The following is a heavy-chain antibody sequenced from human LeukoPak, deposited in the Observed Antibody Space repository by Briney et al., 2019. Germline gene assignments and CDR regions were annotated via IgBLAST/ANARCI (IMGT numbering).Heavy chain of an antibody. J-gene: IGHJ3*02. CDR3: AREGSDYGDYDAFDI. V-gene: IGHV3-53*01. Sequence: GGSLRLSCAASGFSVSNNYMSWVRQAPGKGLEWVSIMYNDGDTYQRDSVKGRFTMSRDNSKNTLYLHMDSLRVEDTAMYFCAREGSDYGDYDAFDIWGRGTMVIVSS. D-gene: IGHD4-17*01. CDR2: MYNDGDT. CDR1: GFSVSNNY.